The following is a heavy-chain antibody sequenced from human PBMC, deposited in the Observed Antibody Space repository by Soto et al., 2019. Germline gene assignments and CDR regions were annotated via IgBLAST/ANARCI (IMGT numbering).Heavy chain of an antibody. CDR1: GFTFSSYA. V-gene: IGHV3-23*01. CDR3: AKGLSQQLVPDYGMDV. D-gene: IGHD6-13*01. Sequence: GGSLRLSCAASGFTFSSYAMSWVRQAPGKGLEWVSAISGSGGSTYYADSVKGRFTISRDNSKNTLYLQMNSLRAEDTAVYYCAKGLSQQLVPDYGMDVWGQGTTVTVSS. CDR2: ISGSGGST. J-gene: IGHJ6*02.